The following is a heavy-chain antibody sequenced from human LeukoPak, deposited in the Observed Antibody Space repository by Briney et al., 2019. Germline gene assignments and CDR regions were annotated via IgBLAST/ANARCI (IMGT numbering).Heavy chain of an antibody. Sequence: SGTLSLTCAVSGGSISSSNWWSWVRQPPGKGLEWIGEIYHSGSTNYNPSLKSRVTISVDKSKNQFSLKLSSVTAADTAVYYCASSSTTYCSSTSCYIALDVWGQGTTVTVSS. CDR1: GGSISSSNW. V-gene: IGHV4-4*02. J-gene: IGHJ6*02. CDR3: ASSSTTYCSSTSCYIALDV. D-gene: IGHD2-2*02. CDR2: IYHSGST.